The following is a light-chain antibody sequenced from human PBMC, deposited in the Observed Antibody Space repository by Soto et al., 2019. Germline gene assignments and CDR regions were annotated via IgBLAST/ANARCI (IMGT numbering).Light chain of an antibody. CDR1: QSISSY. Sequence: DIKMTESPSALSACIGDRSTITLQASQSISSYLNWYQQKPGKAPKLLIYAASSLQSGDPSRVSGMVSRTDFTLAISIFQPEDFSTYFRQPRYRTPQAFGQGTKVDIK. J-gene: IGKJ1*01. CDR3: QPRYRTPQA. CDR2: AAS. V-gene: IGKV1-39*01.